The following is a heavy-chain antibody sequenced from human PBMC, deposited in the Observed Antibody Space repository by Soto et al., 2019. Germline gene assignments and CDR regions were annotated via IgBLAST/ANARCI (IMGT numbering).Heavy chain of an antibody. V-gene: IGHV4-38-2*02. J-gene: IGHJ3*02. CDR3: ARDAIGEFHAFDI. D-gene: IGHD3-10*01. CDR1: GYSISSGYY. CDR2: IYHSGST. Sequence: LSLTCAVSGYSISSGYYWGWIRQPPGKGLEWIGSIYHSGSTYYNPSLKSRVTISVDTSKNQFSLKLSSVTAADTAVYYCARDAIGEFHAFDIWGQGTMVTVSS.